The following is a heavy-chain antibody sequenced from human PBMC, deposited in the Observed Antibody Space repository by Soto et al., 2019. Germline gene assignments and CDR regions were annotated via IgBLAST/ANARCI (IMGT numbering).Heavy chain of an antibody. CDR3: ARDRGGNKFDY. J-gene: IGHJ4*02. Sequence: ASVKVSCKASGYTFTANYMHWVRQAPGQGLEWMGIINPSGGSTSYAQKFQGRVTMTRDTSTSTVYMELSSLRSEDTAVYYCARDRGGNKFDYWGQGTLVTAPQ. CDR1: GYTFTANY. CDR2: INPSGGST. V-gene: IGHV1-46*01. D-gene: IGHD2-15*01.